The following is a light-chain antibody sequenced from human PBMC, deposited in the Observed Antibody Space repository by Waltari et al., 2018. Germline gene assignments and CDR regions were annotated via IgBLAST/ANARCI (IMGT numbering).Light chain of an antibody. CDR1: VLANKY. Sequence: SFELTQTSSLSVSPGQTVRITCSGDVLANKYARGFPQKPGQAPILIISKDPARPSGNPERFSGSRSGTKITLTISGAQVEDEADYYCYSAAGNDLGVFGGGTKLTVL. V-gene: IGLV3-27*01. J-gene: IGLJ3*02. CDR2: KDP. CDR3: YSAAGNDLGV.